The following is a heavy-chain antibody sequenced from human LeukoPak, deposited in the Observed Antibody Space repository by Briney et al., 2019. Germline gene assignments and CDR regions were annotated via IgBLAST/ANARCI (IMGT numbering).Heavy chain of an antibody. CDR1: GFTFSSYA. J-gene: IGHJ5*02. Sequence: GGSLRLSCAASGFTFSSYAMHWVRQAPGKGLEWVAVISFDGSNKYYADSVKGRFTISRDNSKNTLHLQMNSLRADDTAVYYCASAPPYGDLNWFDPWGQGTLVTVSS. CDR2: ISFDGSNK. CDR3: ASAPPYGDLNWFDP. V-gene: IGHV3-30-3*01. D-gene: IGHD4-17*01.